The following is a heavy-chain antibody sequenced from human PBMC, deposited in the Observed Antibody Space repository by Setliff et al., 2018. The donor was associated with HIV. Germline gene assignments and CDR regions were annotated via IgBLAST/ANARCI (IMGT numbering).Heavy chain of an antibody. V-gene: IGHV4-4*07. CDR2: IYDSESS. CDR1: GGSISGFY. D-gene: IGHD3-10*01. Sequence: PSETLSLTCTVSGGSISGFYWNWIRQSAGKGLQWIGRIYDSESSDYNPSLKSRVTMSVDASKNKLSLKLRSVTAADTAVYYCARARITMIGGRLEPYAFDRWGQGTKVTVSS. J-gene: IGHJ3*01. CDR3: ARARITMIGGRLEPYAFDR.